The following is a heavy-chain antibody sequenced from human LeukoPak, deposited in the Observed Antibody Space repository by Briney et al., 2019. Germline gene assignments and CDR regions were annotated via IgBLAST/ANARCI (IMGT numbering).Heavy chain of an antibody. D-gene: IGHD1-26*01. V-gene: IGHV1-8*03. CDR1: GYIFTSYV. Sequence: ASVKVSCKASGYIFTSYVINWVRQATGQGLEWMGWMNPNSGNTGYAQKFQGRVTITRNTSISTAYMELSSLRSEDTAVYYCARGDGGSGLFDPWGQGILVTVSS. CDR3: ARGDGGSGLFDP. CDR2: MNPNSGNT. J-gene: IGHJ5*02.